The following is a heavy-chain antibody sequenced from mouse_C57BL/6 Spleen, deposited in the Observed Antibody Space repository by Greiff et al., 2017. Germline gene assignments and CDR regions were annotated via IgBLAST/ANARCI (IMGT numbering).Heavy chain of an antibody. CDR1: GYAFSSSW. V-gene: IGHV1-82*01. Sequence: VQGVESGPELVKPGASVKISCKASGYAFSSSWMNWVKQRPGKGLEWIGRIYPGDGDTNYNGKFKGKATLTADKSSSTAYMQLSSLTSEDSAVYFCAREENWDVYFDYWGQGTTLTVSS. D-gene: IGHD4-1*01. J-gene: IGHJ2*01. CDR3: AREENWDVYFDY. CDR2: IYPGDGDT.